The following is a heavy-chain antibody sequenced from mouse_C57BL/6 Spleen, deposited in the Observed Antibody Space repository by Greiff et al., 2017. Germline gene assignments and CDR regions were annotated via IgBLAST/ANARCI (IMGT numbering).Heavy chain of an antibody. CDR3: ARWGCTCAMDY. D-gene: IGHD5-1*01. CDR1: GYTFNSSW. Sequence: QVQLQQPGAELVQPGASVKLSCKASGYTFNSSWMHWVKQRPGRGLAWIGGIDPNSGGTQYTEKFTGKSTLTVDKPSSTADMQLSSLTSADSAVYYCARWGCTCAMDYWGQGTTVTVAT. V-gene: IGHV1-72*01. J-gene: IGHJ4*01. CDR2: IDPNSGGT.